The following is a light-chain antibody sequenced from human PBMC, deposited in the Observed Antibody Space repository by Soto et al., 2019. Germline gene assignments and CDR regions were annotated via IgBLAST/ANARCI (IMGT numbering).Light chain of an antibody. CDR2: GAS. Sequence: EIVLTQSPGTLSLSPGERATLSCRASQSVSSSYLAWYQQKPGQAPRLLIYGASSRATGIPDRFSGSGSGTDFTLTISRLEPVDFAVYYCQQYDNFPQTFGQGTRVEIK. V-gene: IGKV3-20*01. J-gene: IGKJ1*01. CDR3: QQYDNFPQT. CDR1: QSVSSSY.